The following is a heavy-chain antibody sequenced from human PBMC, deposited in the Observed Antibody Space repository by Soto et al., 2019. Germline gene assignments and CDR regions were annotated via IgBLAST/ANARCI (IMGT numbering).Heavy chain of an antibody. V-gene: IGHV1-24*01. CDR1: GYTLTELS. J-gene: IGHJ5*02. CDR3: ATELLGYCSGGSCYWFDP. D-gene: IGHD2-15*01. CDR2: FDPEDGET. Sequence: VASVKVSCKVSGYTLTELSMHWVRQAPGKGLEWMGGFDPEDGETIYAQKFQGRVTMTEDTSTDTAYMELSSLRSEDRAVYYCATELLGYCSGGSCYWFDPWGQGTLVTVS.